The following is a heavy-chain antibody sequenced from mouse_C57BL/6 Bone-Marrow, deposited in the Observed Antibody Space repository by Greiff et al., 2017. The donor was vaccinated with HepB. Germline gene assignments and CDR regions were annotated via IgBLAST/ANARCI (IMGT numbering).Heavy chain of an antibody. D-gene: IGHD2-3*01. Sequence: EVQRVESGGGLVQPGGSLKLSCAASGFTFSDYYMYWVRQTPEKRLEWVAYISNGGGSTYYPDTVKGRFTISRDNAKNTLYLQMSRLKSEDTAMYYCARQEGDGYYYAMDYWGQGTSVTVSS. J-gene: IGHJ4*01. CDR2: ISNGGGST. CDR1: GFTFSDYY. V-gene: IGHV5-12*01. CDR3: ARQEGDGYYYAMDY.